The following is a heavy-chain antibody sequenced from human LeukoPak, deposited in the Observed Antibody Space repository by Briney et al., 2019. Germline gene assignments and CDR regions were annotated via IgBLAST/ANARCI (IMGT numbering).Heavy chain of an antibody. CDR2: ISAYNGNT. CDR1: GYTFTSYG. D-gene: IGHD2-2*01. CDR3: ARDTPIDIVVVPAAAGDAFDI. V-gene: IGHV1-18*01. Sequence: ASVKVSCKASGYTFTSYGISWVRQAPGRGLEWMGWISAYNGNTNYAQKLQGRVTMTTDTSTSTAYMELRSLRSDDTAVYYCARDTPIDIVVVPAAAGDAFDIWGQGTMVTVSS. J-gene: IGHJ3*02.